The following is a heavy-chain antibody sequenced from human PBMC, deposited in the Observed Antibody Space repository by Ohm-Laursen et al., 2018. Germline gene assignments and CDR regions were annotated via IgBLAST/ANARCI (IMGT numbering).Heavy chain of an antibody. CDR2: IWYDGSNK. CDR3: ARGSYGDYDFDY. J-gene: IGHJ4*02. D-gene: IGHD4-17*01. V-gene: IGHV3-33*01. Sequence: SLRLSCTASGFTFSSYGMHWVRQAPGKGLEWVAVIWYDGSNKYYADSVKGRFTISRDNSKNMLYLQMNSLRAEDTAVYYCARGSYGDYDFDYWGQGTLVTVSS. CDR1: GFTFSSYG.